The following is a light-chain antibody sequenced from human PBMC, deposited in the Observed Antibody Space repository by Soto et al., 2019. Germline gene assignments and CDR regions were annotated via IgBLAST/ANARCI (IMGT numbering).Light chain of an antibody. CDR2: LGS. Sequence: VMTQSPLSLSVTPGEPASISCRSSQSLLHSNGYNYLAWYLQKPGQSPQLLIYLGSFRAAGVPERFSGSGSGTDFTLKISRVEAADVGVYYCMQAIQTPSFGGGTKVAIK. V-gene: IGKV2-28*01. J-gene: IGKJ4*01. CDR1: QSLLHSNGYNY. CDR3: MQAIQTPS.